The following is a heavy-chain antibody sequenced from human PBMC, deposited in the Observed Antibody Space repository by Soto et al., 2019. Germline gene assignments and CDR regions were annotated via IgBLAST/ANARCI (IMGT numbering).Heavy chain of an antibody. J-gene: IGHJ4*02. D-gene: IGHD3-22*01. CDR3: AHYYDSSGKWGFDY. Sequence: QTTLKESGPTLVRPTQTLTLTCTFSGFSLSSRGVGVGWIRQPPGKALEWLALLYLNDNPQYSQSLKSRLTVIKDTSRDQVVLTMTNMDPVDTATYFCAHYYDSSGKWGFDYWGQGTLVTVSS. V-gene: IGHV2-5*01. CDR1: GFSLSSRGVG. CDR2: LYLNDNP.